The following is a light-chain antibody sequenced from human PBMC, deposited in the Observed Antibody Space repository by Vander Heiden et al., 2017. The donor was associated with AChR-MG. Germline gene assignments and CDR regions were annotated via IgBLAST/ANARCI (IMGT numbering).Light chain of an antibody. Sequence: VVMTQSPLSLPVTLGQPASISCRSSQSLVHSDGNTYLNWFQQRPGQSPRRLIYKVSNRDSGVPDRFSGSGSGTDFTLKISRVEAEDVGVYYCMQGTHRTFGQGTKLEIK. J-gene: IGKJ2*01. CDR2: KVS. V-gene: IGKV2-30*02. CDR1: QSLVHSDGNTY. CDR3: MQGTHRT.